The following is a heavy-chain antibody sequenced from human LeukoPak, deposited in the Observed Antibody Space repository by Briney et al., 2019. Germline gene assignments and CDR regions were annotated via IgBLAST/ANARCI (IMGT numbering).Heavy chain of an antibody. CDR3: ARGSSGWYLGYYFDY. D-gene: IGHD6-19*01. Sequence: GGSLRLSCAASGFTFSSYAMSWVRQAPGKGLEWVANIKQDGSEKYYVDSVKGRFTISRDNAKNSLYLQMNSLRAEDTAVYYCARGSSGWYLGYYFDYWGQGTLVTVSS. J-gene: IGHJ4*02. V-gene: IGHV3-7*03. CDR2: IKQDGSEK. CDR1: GFTFSSYA.